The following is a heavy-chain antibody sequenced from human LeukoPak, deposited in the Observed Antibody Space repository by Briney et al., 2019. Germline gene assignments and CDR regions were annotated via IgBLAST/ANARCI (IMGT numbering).Heavy chain of an antibody. CDR2: INTNTGNP. J-gene: IGHJ4*02. CDR1: GYTFTSYY. Sequence: GASVKVSCKASGYTFTSYYMHWVRQAPGQGLEWMGWINTNTGNPTYAQGFTGRFVFSSDTSVSTAYLQISSLKTEDTAVYYCARYSWLSALGLFDSWGQGTLVTVSS. CDR3: ARYSWLSALGLFDS. D-gene: IGHD3-9*01. V-gene: IGHV7-4-1*02.